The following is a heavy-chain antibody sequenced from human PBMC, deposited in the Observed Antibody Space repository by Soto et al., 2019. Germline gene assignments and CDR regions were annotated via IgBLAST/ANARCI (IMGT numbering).Heavy chain of an antibody. J-gene: IGHJ4*02. CDR2: IWYDGSNK. CDR1: GFTFSSYG. D-gene: IGHD3-22*01. Sequence: GGSLRLSCAASGFTFSSYGMHWVRQAPGKGLEWVAVIWYDGSNKYYTDSVKGRFTISRDNSKNTLYLQMNSLRAEDTAVYYCARDRSRYYYDSSGYFLYWGQGTLVTVSS. CDR3: ARDRSRYYYDSSGYFLY. V-gene: IGHV3-33*01.